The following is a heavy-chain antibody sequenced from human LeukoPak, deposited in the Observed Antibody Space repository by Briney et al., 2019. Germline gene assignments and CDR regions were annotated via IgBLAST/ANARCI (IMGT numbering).Heavy chain of an antibody. D-gene: IGHD2-2*01. CDR2: GFYSGST. CDR1: GGSIRSIDSY. J-gene: IGHJ4*02. Sequence: SETLSLTCTVSGGSIRSIDSYWGWIRQPPGKGLEWIGSGFYSGSTYYNPSLKSRVTISVDRSKNQFSLKLSSVTAADTAVYYCARVPAISCSSTSCQVYWGQGTLVTVSS. CDR3: ARVPAISCSSTSCQVY. V-gene: IGHV4-39*07.